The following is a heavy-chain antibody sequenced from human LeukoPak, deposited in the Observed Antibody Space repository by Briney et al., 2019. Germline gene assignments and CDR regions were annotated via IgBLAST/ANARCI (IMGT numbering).Heavy chain of an antibody. J-gene: IGHJ4*02. CDR3: ARIPGDRPDD. Sequence: SETLSLTCAVSGASMTSYCWTWIRQPPGKGLEWVGYMYFGERTNYNPSLKSRATMSIDTSKKQFSLNLKSVTAADTAVYYCARIPGDRPDDWGQGTLVTVS. D-gene: IGHD7-27*01. CDR2: MYFGERT. V-gene: IGHV4-59*01. CDR1: GASMTSYC.